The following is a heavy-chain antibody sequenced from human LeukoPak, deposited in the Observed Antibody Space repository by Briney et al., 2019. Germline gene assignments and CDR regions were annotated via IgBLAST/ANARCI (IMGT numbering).Heavy chain of an antibody. J-gene: IGHJ3*02. Sequence: GASLRLSCAASGFTFSSYAMTWVRQAPGKGLEWVSAISGSGGSTYYADSVKGRFTISRDNSKNTLYLQMISLRAEDTAVYYCARDGAYCGGDCSFAFDIWGQGTVVTVSS. CDR3: ARDGAYCGGDCSFAFDI. CDR2: ISGSGGST. D-gene: IGHD2-21*02. CDR1: GFTFSSYA. V-gene: IGHV3-23*01.